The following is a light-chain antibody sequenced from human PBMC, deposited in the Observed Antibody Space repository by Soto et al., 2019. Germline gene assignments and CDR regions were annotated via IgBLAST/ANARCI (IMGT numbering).Light chain of an antibody. J-gene: IGKJ4*02. Sequence: DIVMTQSPDSLAVSLGERASINCKSSQSVLYSSNNKNYVAWYQQRPGQPPKLLIYWTSIRESGVPYRFSGSASETGFTLTISSLQAEDVAVYFCQQSYRPPLTFGGGTKVEIK. CDR3: QQSYRPPLT. CDR1: QSVLYSSNNKNY. CDR2: WTS. V-gene: IGKV4-1*01.